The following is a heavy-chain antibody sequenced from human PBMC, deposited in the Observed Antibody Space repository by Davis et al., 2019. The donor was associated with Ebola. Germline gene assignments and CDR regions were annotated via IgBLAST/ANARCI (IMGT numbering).Heavy chain of an antibody. CDR1: GGSFSGYY. D-gene: IGHD2-21*01. CDR3: ARAYCGGDCYSKEGY. J-gene: IGHJ4*02. V-gene: IGHV4-34*01. CDR2: INHSGST. Sequence: PWGSLSLSCAVYGGSFSGYYWSWIRQPPGKGLEWIGEINHSGSTNYNPSLKSRVTISVDTSKNQFSLKLSSVTAADTAVYYCARAYCGGDCYSKEGYWGQGTLVTVSS.